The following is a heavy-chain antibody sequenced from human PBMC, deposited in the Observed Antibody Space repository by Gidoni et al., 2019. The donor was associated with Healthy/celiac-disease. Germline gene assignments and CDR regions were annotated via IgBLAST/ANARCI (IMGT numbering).Heavy chain of an antibody. D-gene: IGHD6-6*01. CDR1: GGSIISGGYY. J-gene: IGHJ5*02. Sequence: QVQLQESGPGLVKPSQTLSLTCTVSGGSIISGGYYWSWIRQHPGKGLEWIGYIYYSGSTYYNPSLKSRVTISVDTSKNQFSLKLSSVTAADTAVYYCARVGGIAARGNWFDPWGQGTLVTVSS. CDR3: ARVGGIAARGNWFDP. CDR2: IYYSGST. V-gene: IGHV4-31*03.